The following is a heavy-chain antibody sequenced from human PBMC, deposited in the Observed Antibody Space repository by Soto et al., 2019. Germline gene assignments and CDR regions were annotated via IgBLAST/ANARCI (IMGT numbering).Heavy chain of an antibody. D-gene: IGHD2-21*01. V-gene: IGHV4-59*01. CDR1: GDSISTYY. Sequence: SETLSLTCDVSGDSISTYYWSWIRQPPGKGLEWIGYVYYSGITLYNPSLESRVTMSIDMSKEQVSLKLTYVIAADTAVYYCASTRMIESWIDYWGQGTLLTVSS. J-gene: IGHJ4*01. CDR2: VYYSGIT. CDR3: ASTRMIESWIDY.